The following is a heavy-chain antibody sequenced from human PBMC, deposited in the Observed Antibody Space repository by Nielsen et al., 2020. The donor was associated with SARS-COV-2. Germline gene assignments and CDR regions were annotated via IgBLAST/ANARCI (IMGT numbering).Heavy chain of an antibody. V-gene: IGHV3-21*01. CDR3: ARGGRGHGFFDS. CDR1: DFTFSDYS. J-gene: IGHJ4*02. CDR2: IDFSSKYI. D-gene: IGHD3-10*01. Sequence: GGSLRLSCAPSDFTFSDYSMNWVRQAPGKGLEWVSSIDFSSKYIFYAHSVRGRFTISRDNTRKSLFLQMNSLRAEDTALYYCARGGRGHGFFDSWGQGTLVTVSS.